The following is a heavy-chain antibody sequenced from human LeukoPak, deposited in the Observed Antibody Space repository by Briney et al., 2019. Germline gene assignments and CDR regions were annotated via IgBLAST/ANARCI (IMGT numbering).Heavy chain of an antibody. D-gene: IGHD3-22*01. CDR1: GGSISSYY. J-gene: IGHJ6*02. Sequence: SETLSLTCTVSGGSISSYYWSWIRQPPGKGLEWIGYIYYSGSTYYNPSLKSRVTISVDTSKNQFSLKLSSVTAADTAVYYCARATYYYDSSGYYRYYGMDVWGQGTTVTVSS. CDR2: IYYSGST. V-gene: IGHV4-59*12. CDR3: ARATYYYDSSGYYRYYGMDV.